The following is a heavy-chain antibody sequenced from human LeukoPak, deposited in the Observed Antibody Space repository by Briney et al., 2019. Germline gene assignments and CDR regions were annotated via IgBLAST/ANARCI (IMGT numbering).Heavy chain of an antibody. CDR3: ATDGSSGWYDYFDY. D-gene: IGHD6-19*01. J-gene: IGHJ4*02. V-gene: IGHV1-24*01. Sequence: ASVKVSCKVSGYTLTELSMHWVRQAPGKGLEWMGGFDPEDGETIYAQKFQGRVTMTEDTSTDTAYMELSSRRSEDTAVYYCATDGSSGWYDYFDYWGQGTLVTVSS. CDR2: FDPEDGET. CDR1: GYTLTELS.